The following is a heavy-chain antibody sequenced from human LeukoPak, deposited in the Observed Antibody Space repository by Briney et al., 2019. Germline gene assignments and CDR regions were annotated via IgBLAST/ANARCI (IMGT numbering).Heavy chain of an antibody. Sequence: GGSLRLSCAASGFTFSSYGMHWVRQAPGKGLEWVAVISYDGSNKYYADSVKGRFTISRDNSRNTLYLQMNSLRYEDTAVYYCAKDGCSGGSCQADYWGQGTLVTVSS. CDR2: ISYDGSNK. CDR1: GFTFSSYG. J-gene: IGHJ4*02. V-gene: IGHV3-30*18. CDR3: AKDGCSGGSCQADY. D-gene: IGHD2-15*01.